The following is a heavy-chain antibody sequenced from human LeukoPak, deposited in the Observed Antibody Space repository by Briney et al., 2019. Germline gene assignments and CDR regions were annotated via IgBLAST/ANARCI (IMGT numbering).Heavy chain of an antibody. CDR1: GFTFSSYS. D-gene: IGHD2-15*01. CDR3: ARIVWGFCSGGSCHKGFDY. CDR2: ISSSSSYI. Sequence: GGSLRLSCAASGFTFSSYSMNWVRQAPGKGLEWVSSISSSSSYIYYADSVKGRFTISRDNAKNSLYLQMNSLRAEDTAVYYCARIVWGFCSGGSCHKGFDYWGQGTPVTVSS. V-gene: IGHV3-21*04. J-gene: IGHJ4*02.